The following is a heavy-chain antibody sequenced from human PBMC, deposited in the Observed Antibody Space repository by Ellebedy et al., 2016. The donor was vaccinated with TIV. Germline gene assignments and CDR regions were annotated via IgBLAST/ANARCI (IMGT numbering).Heavy chain of an antibody. J-gene: IGHJ4*02. D-gene: IGHD2-21*01. Sequence: SETLSLTXTISGGSISSYYWNWIRQPPGKGLEWIGYIYYSGSTNYNPSLKSRVTISVDTSKNQFSLKLSSVTAADTAVYYCARDLGVSDYWGQGTLVTVSS. CDR3: ARDLGVSDY. V-gene: IGHV4-59*01. CDR2: IYYSGST. CDR1: GGSISSYY.